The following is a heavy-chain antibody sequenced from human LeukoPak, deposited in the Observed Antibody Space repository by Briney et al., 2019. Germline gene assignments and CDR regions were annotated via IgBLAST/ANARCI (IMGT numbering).Heavy chain of an antibody. CDR2: VSGGGDLT. J-gene: IGHJ3*02. Sequence: PGGSLRLSCAASGFTVSSNYMSWVRQAPGKGLEWVSSVSGGGDLTYYADSVRGRFTISRDNSKNTLYLQMNSLIAEDTAVYYCAARTKSLAFEIWGQGTMVTVSS. V-gene: IGHV3-23*01. CDR1: GFTVSSNY. D-gene: IGHD2-8*01. CDR3: AARTKSLAFEI.